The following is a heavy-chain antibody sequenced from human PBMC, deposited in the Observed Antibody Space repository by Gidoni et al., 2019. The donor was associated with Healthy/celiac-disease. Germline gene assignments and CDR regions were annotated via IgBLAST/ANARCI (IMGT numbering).Heavy chain of an antibody. CDR2: SNHSGCT. J-gene: IGHJ4*02. CDR3: ASAGDDYGDYPLGY. D-gene: IGHD4-17*01. Sequence: QVQLQQWGAGLLKPSETLSLTCAVYGGSFSGYYWSCIRQPPGKGLELIWKSNHSGCTNYHPSLKSRVTISVDTSKNQFSLKLSSVTAADTAVYYCASAGDDYGDYPLGYWGQGTLVTVSS. V-gene: IGHV4-34*01. CDR1: GGSFSGYY.